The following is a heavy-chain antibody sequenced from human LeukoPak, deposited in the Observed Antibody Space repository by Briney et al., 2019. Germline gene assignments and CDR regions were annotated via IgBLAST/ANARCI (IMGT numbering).Heavy chain of an antibody. CDR1: GYTFTGYY. D-gene: IGHD3-9*01. V-gene: IGHV1-2*04. CDR2: IHPNNGGT. Sequence: ASVKVSCKASGYTFTGYYIHWVRQAPGQGLEWVGWIHPNNGGTIYAQKFQGWVTITRDTSISTAYMELSSLRSDDTAMYYCARLPADYDILTGRSDYWGQGTLVTVSS. J-gene: IGHJ4*02. CDR3: ARLPADYDILTGRSDY.